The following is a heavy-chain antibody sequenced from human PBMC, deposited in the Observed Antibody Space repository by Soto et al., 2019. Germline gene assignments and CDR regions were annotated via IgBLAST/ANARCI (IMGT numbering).Heavy chain of an antibody. J-gene: IGHJ6*02. CDR1: GGTFISYA. CDR3: ARDKWIRRALYCYYYGMDV. CDR2: IIPIFGTA. Sequence: SVKVSCKAAGGTFISYAISWGRQDPGQGLEWMGGIIPIFGTANYAQKFQGRVTITADESTSTAYMELSSLRSEDTAVYYCARDKWIRRALYCYYYGMDVWGQGTTVTVSS. V-gene: IGHV1-69*01. D-gene: IGHD5-12*01.